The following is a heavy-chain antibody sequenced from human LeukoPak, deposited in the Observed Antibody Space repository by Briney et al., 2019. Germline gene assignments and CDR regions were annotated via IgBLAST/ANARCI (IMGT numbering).Heavy chain of an antibody. Sequence: GASVKVSCKASGYTFTSYGISWVRQAPGQGLEWMGWISAYNGNTNYAQKLQGRVTMTTDTSTSTAYMELRSLRSDDTAVYYCARVPELQWLVERAFDIWGQGTMVAVSS. CDR3: ARVPELQWLVERAFDI. V-gene: IGHV1-18*01. CDR1: GYTFTSYG. J-gene: IGHJ3*02. D-gene: IGHD6-19*01. CDR2: ISAYNGNT.